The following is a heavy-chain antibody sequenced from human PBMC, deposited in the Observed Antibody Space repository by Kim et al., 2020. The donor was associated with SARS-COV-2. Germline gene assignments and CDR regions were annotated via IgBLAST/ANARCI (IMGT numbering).Heavy chain of an antibody. Sequence: GGSLRLSCAASGFTFSAYAMSWVRQAPGKGLEWVSGISGSEGQRYYGDSVKGRFIISRDNSKNTLHLQMNSLRAEDTAVYYCAKHFGSSGSEFQHWGQGTLVTFSS. CDR2: ISGSEGQR. V-gene: IGHV3-23*01. D-gene: IGHD3-22*01. CDR3: AKHFGSSGSEFQH. CDR1: GFTFSAYA. J-gene: IGHJ1*01.